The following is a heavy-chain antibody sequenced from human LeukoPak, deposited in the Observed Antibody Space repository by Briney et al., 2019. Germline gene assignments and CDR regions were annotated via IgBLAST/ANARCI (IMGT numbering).Heavy chain of an antibody. CDR3: AREVVAATVDAFDI. CDR2: INHSGST. D-gene: IGHD2-15*01. V-gene: IGHV4-34*01. CDR1: GGSFSGYY. J-gene: IGHJ3*02. Sequence: SETLSLTCAVYGGSFSGYYWSWIRQPPGKGLEWIGEINHSGSTDYKPSLKSRVTISVDTSKNQFSLKLSSVTAADTAVYYCAREVVAATVDAFDIWGQGTMVTVSS.